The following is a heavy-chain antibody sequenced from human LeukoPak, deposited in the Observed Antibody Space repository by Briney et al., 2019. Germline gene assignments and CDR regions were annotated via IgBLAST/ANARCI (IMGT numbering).Heavy chain of an antibody. D-gene: IGHD3-9*01. CDR2: INWNGGST. V-gene: IGHV3-20*04. CDR3: ARATTYDILTGFSDY. J-gene: IGHJ4*02. CDR1: GFTFDDYG. Sequence: PGGSLRLSCAASGFTFDDYGMSWVRQAPGKGLEWVSGINWNGGSTGYADSVKGRFTISRDNAKNSLYLQMNSLRAEDTALYYCARATTYDILTGFSDYWGQGTLVTVSS.